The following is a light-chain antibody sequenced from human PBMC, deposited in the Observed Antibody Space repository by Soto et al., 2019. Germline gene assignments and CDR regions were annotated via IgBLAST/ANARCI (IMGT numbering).Light chain of an antibody. CDR3: MQSQQSPPT. CDR2: FGS. CDR1: QSLLQSNGYNY. J-gene: IGKJ1*01. V-gene: IGKV2-28*01. Sequence: DIVMTQSPLSLPVTPGEPASISCSSSQSLLQSNGYNYLDWYLQKPGQSPQLLIYFGSYRASGVPDRFSGSGSGRHFTLKIRRVEAEDVGVYYCMQSQQSPPTFGQGTKVEI.